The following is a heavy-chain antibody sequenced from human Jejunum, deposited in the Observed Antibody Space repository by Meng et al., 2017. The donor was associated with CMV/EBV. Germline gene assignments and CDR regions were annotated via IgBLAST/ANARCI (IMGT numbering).Heavy chain of an antibody. CDR3: ARGQRSYSGSYPEWFDP. Sequence: VQLLQWGARLLQPSETLSLPCGVYGGSFSNYYWSWIRQSPGKGLEWIGEIHPSGSTYYNPSLKGRVTISVDTSKNQFSLNLSSVTAADTAVYYCARGQRSYSGSYPEWFDPWGQGTLVTVSS. CDR1: GGSFSNYY. J-gene: IGHJ5*02. D-gene: IGHD1-26*01. CDR2: IHPSGST. V-gene: IGHV4-34*01.